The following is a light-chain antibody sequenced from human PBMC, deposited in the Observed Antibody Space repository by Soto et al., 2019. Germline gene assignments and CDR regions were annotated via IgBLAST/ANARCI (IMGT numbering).Light chain of an antibody. Sequence: EIVMTQSPATLSVSPGERATLSCRASQSVSSNLAWYQQKPGQAPRLLIYGASTRATGIPARFSGSGSGTEFTLSIRSLQSEDVAVDDRQQYNNWPPYTFGQGTKLEIK. J-gene: IGKJ2*01. CDR1: QSVSSN. CDR3: QQYNNWPPYT. V-gene: IGKV3-15*01. CDR2: GAS.